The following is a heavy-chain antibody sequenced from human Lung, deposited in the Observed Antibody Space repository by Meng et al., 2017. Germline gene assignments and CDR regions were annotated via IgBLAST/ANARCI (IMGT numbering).Heavy chain of an antibody. CDR1: GFTFSTSA. J-gene: IGHJ4*02. CDR2: ISIHGETT. Sequence: GESLKISCAVSGFTFSTSAMSWVRQAPGRGLEWVSSISIHGETTRYAESVKGRFTVSRDNSKSTLHLQMNSLRAEDTAIYCCAKEIRPNDYWGQGTLVTVSS. V-gene: IGHV3-23*01. CDR3: AKEIRPNDY.